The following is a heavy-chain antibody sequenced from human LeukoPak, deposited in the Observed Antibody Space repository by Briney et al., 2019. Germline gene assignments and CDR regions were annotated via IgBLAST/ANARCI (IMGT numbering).Heavy chain of an antibody. Sequence: ASVKVSCKASGYIFTDHAIHWVRQAPGQRLEWMGYVNADNGYIKYSQDFQGRVTISRDTSANTDYMELSSLRSEDTAVYYCARRLKVRGNWFDPWGQGTLVTVSS. J-gene: IGHJ5*02. CDR2: VNADNGYI. CDR3: ARRLKVRGNWFDP. CDR1: GYIFTDHA. D-gene: IGHD3-10*01. V-gene: IGHV1-3*03.